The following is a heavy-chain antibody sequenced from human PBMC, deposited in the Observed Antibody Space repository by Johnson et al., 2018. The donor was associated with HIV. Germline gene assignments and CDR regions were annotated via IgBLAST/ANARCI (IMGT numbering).Heavy chain of an antibody. V-gene: IGHV3-7*01. CDR3: ARDSGSYQGAFDI. Sequence: KGLEWVANIKQDGSEKYYVDSVKGRFTISRDNAKNSLYLQMNSLRAEDTAVYYCARDSGSYQGAFDIWGQGTMVTVSS. CDR2: IKQDGSEK. D-gene: IGHD1-26*01. J-gene: IGHJ3*02.